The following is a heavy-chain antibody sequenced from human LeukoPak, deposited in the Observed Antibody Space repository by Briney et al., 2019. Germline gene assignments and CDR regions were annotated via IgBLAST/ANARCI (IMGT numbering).Heavy chain of an antibody. CDR2: LYSDGNT. Sequence: GGSVRLSCAASGFTVITNDMTWVRQAPGKGLEWVSALYSDGNTKYADSVQGRFTISRDNSKNTLYLEMNSLSPDDTAVYYCARGVEPLAANTLAYWGQGTLVTVSS. J-gene: IGHJ4*02. D-gene: IGHD1-14*01. CDR1: GFTVITND. CDR3: ARGVEPLAANTLAY. V-gene: IGHV3-53*01.